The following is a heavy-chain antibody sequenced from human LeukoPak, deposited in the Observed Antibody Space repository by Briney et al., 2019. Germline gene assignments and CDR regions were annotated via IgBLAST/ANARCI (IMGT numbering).Heavy chain of an antibody. V-gene: IGHV3-7*01. CDR1: GFTFSSYW. CDR3: AREIPYYDFWSGYQTDY. J-gene: IGHJ4*02. Sequence: GGSLRLSCAASGFTFSSYWMSWVRQAPGKGLEWVANIKQDGSEKYYVDSVKGRFTISRDNAKNSLYLQMNSLRAEDTAVYYCAREIPYYDFWSGYQTDYWGQGTLVTVSS. D-gene: IGHD3-3*01. CDR2: IKQDGSEK.